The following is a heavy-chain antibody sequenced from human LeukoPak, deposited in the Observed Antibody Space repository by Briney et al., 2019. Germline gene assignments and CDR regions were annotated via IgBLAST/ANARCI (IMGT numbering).Heavy chain of an antibody. Sequence: GGSLRLSCAASGFTVSNSYMARVRQAPGKGLEWVSFIYNSGTTSHADSVKGRFTISRDNSKNTLYLQMNTLRDDDTALYYCARGGAPGGFDYWGQGTLVTVSS. CDR2: IYNSGTT. CDR3: ARGGAPGGFDY. J-gene: IGHJ4*02. CDR1: GFTVSNSY. D-gene: IGHD3-16*01. V-gene: IGHV3-53*01.